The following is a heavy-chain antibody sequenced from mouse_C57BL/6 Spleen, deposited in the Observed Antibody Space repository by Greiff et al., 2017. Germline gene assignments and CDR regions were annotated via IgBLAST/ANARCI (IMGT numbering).Heavy chain of an antibody. V-gene: IGHV1-53*01. CDR3: ARGDYDVGYAMDY. D-gene: IGHD2-4*01. CDR1: GYTFTSYW. Sequence: VKLQQPGTELVKPGASVKLSCKASGYTFTSYWMHWVKQRPGQGLEWIGNINPSNGGTTYNEKFKSKATLTVDKSSSTAYMQLSSLTSEDSAVYYCARGDYDVGYAMDYWGQGTSVTVSS. CDR2: INPSNGGT. J-gene: IGHJ4*01.